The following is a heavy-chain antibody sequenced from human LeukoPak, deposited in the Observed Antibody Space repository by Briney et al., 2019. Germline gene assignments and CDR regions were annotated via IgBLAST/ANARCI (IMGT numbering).Heavy chain of an antibody. V-gene: IGHV4-30-4*01. CDR2: IYYSGST. Sequence: SETLSLTCTVSGGSISSGDYYWSWIRQPPGTGLEWIGYIYYSGSTYYNPSLKSRVTISVDTSKNQFSLKLSSVTAADTAVYYCARGGLQYYFDYWGQGTLVTVSS. CDR3: ARGGLQYYFDY. J-gene: IGHJ4*02. D-gene: IGHD5-24*01. CDR1: GGSISSGDYY.